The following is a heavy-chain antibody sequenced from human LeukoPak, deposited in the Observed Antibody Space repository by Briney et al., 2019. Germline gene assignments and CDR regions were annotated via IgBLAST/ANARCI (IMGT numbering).Heavy chain of an antibody. V-gene: IGHV3-30*03. CDR2: IAYGGTYT. J-gene: IGHJ6*02. CDR1: GFAFSDYE. Sequence: GGSLRLSCAASGFAFSDYEMNWVRQAPGKGLEWVAVIAYGGTYTHHADSLKGRFTISRDNSRDTLYLQINSLRPEDTALYYCARNKAITAFFGMDVWGQGTTIIVSS. D-gene: IGHD2/OR15-2a*01. CDR3: ARNKAITAFFGMDV.